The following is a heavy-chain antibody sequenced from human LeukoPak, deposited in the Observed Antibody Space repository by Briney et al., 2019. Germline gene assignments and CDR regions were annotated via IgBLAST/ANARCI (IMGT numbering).Heavy chain of an antibody. D-gene: IGHD3-3*01. CDR3: ARVLRFLREGAVDP. J-gene: IGHJ5*02. V-gene: IGHV1-8*01. CDR1: GYTFTSYD. Sequence: ASVKVSCKASGYTFTSYDINWVRQATGQGLGWMGWMNPNSGNTGYAQKFQGRVTMTRNTSISTAYMELSSLRSEDTAMYYCARVLRFLREGAVDPWGQGTLVTVSS. CDR2: MNPNSGNT.